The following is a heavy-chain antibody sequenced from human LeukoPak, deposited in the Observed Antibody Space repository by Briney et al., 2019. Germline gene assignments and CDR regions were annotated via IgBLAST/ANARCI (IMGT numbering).Heavy chain of an antibody. Sequence: GASVKVSCKASGYTFTGYYMHWVRQAPGQGLEWMGWINPNSGGTNYAQKFQGRVTMTRDTSISTAYIELSRLRSHETAVYYCARVSMIVWRGAFDIWGQGTMVTVSS. V-gene: IGHV1-2*02. CDR3: ARVSMIVWRGAFDI. D-gene: IGHD3-22*01. J-gene: IGHJ3*02. CDR1: GYTFTGYY. CDR2: INPNSGGT.